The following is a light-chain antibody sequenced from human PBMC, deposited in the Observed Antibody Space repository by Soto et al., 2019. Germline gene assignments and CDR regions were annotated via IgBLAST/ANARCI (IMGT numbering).Light chain of an antibody. CDR3: QQYNSYPIT. J-gene: IGKJ5*01. CDR1: HHIDAW. CDR2: KAS. Sequence: IQLTHSPSNLSASVGDRGTITCRASHHIDAWLAWYQQKPGKAPKVLIYKASILESGVPSRFSGSGSGTEFTLTISSLQPDDFATYYCQQYNSYPITFGQGTRLEIK. V-gene: IGKV1-5*03.